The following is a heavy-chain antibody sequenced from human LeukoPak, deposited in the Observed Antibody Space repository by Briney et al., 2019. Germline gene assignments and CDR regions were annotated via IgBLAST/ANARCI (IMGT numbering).Heavy chain of an antibody. J-gene: IGHJ4*02. CDR3: ARSSRELLDSFDY. CDR1: GFTFSSYS. D-gene: IGHD1-26*01. Sequence: GGSLRLSCAASGFTFSSYSMNWVRQAPGKGLEWVSSISSSSSYIYYADSVKGRFTISRDNAKNSLYLQMNSLRAEDTAVYYCARSSRELLDSFDYWGQGTLVTVSS. V-gene: IGHV3-21*01. CDR2: ISSSSSYI.